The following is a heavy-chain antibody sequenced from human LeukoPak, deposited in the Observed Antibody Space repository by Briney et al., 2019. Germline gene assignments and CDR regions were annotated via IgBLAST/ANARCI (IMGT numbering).Heavy chain of an antibody. CDR3: ARLDIVLS. CDR1: GFTFRNYA. J-gene: IGHJ5*02. CDR2: ISYDGSNK. V-gene: IGHV3-30-3*01. Sequence: GGSLILSCAASGFTFRNYAMHWVRQAPGKGLEWVAVISYDGSNKYYADSVKGRFTISRDDSKNTLYLQMNSLTAEDTAVYYCARLDIVLSWGQGALVTVSS. D-gene: IGHD2-2*03.